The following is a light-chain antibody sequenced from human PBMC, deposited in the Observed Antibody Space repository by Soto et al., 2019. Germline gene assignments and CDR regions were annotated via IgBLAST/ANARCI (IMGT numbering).Light chain of an antibody. CDR1: QSVSSRY. J-gene: IGKJ1*01. CDR3: QQSGRSTWT. Sequence: EIVRTQSPATLSVSPGDRATLSCWASQSVSSRYLAWYQQKHGLAPRLLLYGASSRATGFPDRFSGSVSGTDGTITISRLEQEDGSVYYCQQSGRSTWTFGQGTKVDIK. CDR2: GAS. V-gene: IGKV3D-20*01.